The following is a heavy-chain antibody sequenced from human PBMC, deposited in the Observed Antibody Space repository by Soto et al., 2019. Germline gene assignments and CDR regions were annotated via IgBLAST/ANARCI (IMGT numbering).Heavy chain of an antibody. V-gene: IGHV3-23*01. CDR1: GFTFSSYA. CDR3: AKSGVVLRFLEWFFDY. D-gene: IGHD3-3*01. CDR2: ISGSGGST. J-gene: IGHJ4*02. Sequence: GGSLRLSCAASGFTFSSYAMSWVRQAPGKGLEWVSAISGSGGSTYYADSVKGRFTISRDDSKNTLYLQMNSLRAEDTAVYYCAKSGVVLRFLEWFFDYWGQGSPVTVS.